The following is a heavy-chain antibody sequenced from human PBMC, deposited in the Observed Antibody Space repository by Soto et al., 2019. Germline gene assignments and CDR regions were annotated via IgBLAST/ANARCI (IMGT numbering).Heavy chain of an antibody. J-gene: IGHJ5*01. D-gene: IGHD2-8*02. CDR3: ARGYGWGIDGDRFDS. CDR2: IMPGSSHI. Sequence: GGTLRLSCAASGFTFSLYGMNWVRQAPGKGLEWVSYIMPGSSHIFYADSVKGRFTISRDKAKNSLYLQMNSLRAEDTAVYYCARGYGWGIDGDRFDSRTRRSLVIGSS. V-gene: IGHV3-21*05. CDR1: GFTFSLYG.